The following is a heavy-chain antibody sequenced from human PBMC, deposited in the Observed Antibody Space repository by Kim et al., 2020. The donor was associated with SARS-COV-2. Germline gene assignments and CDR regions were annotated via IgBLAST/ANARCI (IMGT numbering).Heavy chain of an antibody. D-gene: IGHD5-18*01. CDR1: GFIFSTYG. CDR2: IWYDENTK. J-gene: IGHJ4*02. CDR3: ARDFLGYSLGYSFDY. Sequence: GGSLRLSCAASGFIFSTYGMHWVRQAPGKGLEWVAAIWYDENTKDYADSVKGRFSISRDNSKNTLYLEMNSLRAEDTAVYYCARDFLGYSLGYSFDYWGQGTLGTVSS. V-gene: IGHV3-33*01.